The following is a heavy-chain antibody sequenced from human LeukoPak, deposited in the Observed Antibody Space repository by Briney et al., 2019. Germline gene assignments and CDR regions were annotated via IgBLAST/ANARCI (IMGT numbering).Heavy chain of an antibody. CDR1: GFTFSSYA. CDR3: ANRALYCSSTSCYAGGAFDI. Sequence: PGGSLRLSCAGSGFTFSSYAMSWVRQAPGKGLEWVLVISGSGGSTYYADSVKGRFTISRDNSKNTLYLQMNSLRAEDTAVYYCANRALYCSSTSCYAGGAFDIWGQGTMVTVSS. J-gene: IGHJ3*02. D-gene: IGHD2-2*01. V-gene: IGHV3-23*01. CDR2: ISGSGGST.